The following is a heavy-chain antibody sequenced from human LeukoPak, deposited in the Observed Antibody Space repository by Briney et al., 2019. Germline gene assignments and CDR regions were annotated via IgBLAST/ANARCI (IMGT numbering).Heavy chain of an antibody. CDR2: IYYSGST. J-gene: IGHJ6*04. Sequence: PSETLSLTCTVSGGSISSSSYYWGWIRQPPGKGLEWIGSIYYSGSTYYNPSLKSRVTISVDTSKNQFSLKLSSVTAADTAVYYCARDVPVVVPAAMPMDVWGKGTTVTVSS. D-gene: IGHD2-2*01. CDR3: ARDVPVVVPAAMPMDV. V-gene: IGHV4-39*02. CDR1: GGSISSSSYY.